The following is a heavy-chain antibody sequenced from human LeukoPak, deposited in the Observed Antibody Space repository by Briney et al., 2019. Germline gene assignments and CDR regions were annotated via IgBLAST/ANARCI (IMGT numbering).Heavy chain of an antibody. CDR3: ATLNSFGYDY. D-gene: IGHD5-18*01. V-gene: IGHV3-74*01. Sequence: GVSLRLSCAASGFAFSSFWMHWVRQPPGKGLVWVSRIDSDGSITTYADSVKGRFTISRDNAKNTVYLQINGLRAEDTAVCYCATLNSFGYDYWGQGVLVTVSS. J-gene: IGHJ4*02. CDR2: IDSDGSIT. CDR1: GFAFSSFW.